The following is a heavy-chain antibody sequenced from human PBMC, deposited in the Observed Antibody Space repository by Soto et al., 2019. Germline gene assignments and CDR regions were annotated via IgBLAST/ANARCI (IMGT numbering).Heavy chain of an antibody. J-gene: IGHJ6*02. CDR3: ASSDILTGSASYYYYGMDV. D-gene: IGHD3-9*01. CDR1: GFTFSSYA. V-gene: IGHV3-30-3*01. Sequence: QVQLVESGGGVVQPGRSLRLSCAASGFTFSSYAMHWVRQAPGKGLEWVAVISYDGSNKYYADSVKGRFTISRDNSKNTPYLQKNSLSAEDTAVYYFASSDILTGSASYYYYGMDVWGQGTTVTVSS. CDR2: ISYDGSNK.